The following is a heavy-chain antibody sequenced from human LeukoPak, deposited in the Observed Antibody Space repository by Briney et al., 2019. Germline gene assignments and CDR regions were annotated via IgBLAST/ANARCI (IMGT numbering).Heavy chain of an antibody. D-gene: IGHD6-6*01. Sequence: GGSLRLSCAASGFTFSSYGMHWVRQAPGKGLEWVAVISYDGSNKYYADSVKGRFTISRDNSKNTLYLQMNSLRAEDTAVYYCAKDLEQLVEETASYFDYWGQGTLVTVS. V-gene: IGHV3-30*18. CDR2: ISYDGSNK. CDR3: AKDLEQLVEETASYFDY. J-gene: IGHJ4*02. CDR1: GFTFSSYG.